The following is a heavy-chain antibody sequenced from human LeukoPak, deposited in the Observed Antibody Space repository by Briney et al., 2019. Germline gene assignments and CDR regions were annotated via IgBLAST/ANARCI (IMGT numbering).Heavy chain of an antibody. CDR1: GYTFTGYY. V-gene: IGHV1-2*02. Sequence: GASVKVSCKASGYTFTGYYMHWVRQAPGQGLEWMGWINPNSGGTNYAQKFQGRVTMTRDTSISTAYMELSRLRSDDTAVYYCARDFDFDWLLSSPDFDYWGQGTLVTVSS. J-gene: IGHJ4*02. CDR3: ARDFDFDWLLSSPDFDY. D-gene: IGHD3-9*01. CDR2: INPNSGGT.